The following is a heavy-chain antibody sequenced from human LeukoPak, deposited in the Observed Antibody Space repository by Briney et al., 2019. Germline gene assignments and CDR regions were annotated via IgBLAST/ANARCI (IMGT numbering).Heavy chain of an antibody. CDR3: TRGAGWLIDY. CDR2: FYNSGRS. CDR1: DDSISDYY. Sequence: PSETLSLTCTVSDDSISDYYRGWIRQPPGKGLEWIGYFYNSGRSTYNPSLKSRVTISADTSKNHFSLKLNSVTTADTAVYYCTRGAGWLIDYWGQGTPVIVSS. D-gene: IGHD3-16*01. V-gene: IGHV4-59*01. J-gene: IGHJ4*02.